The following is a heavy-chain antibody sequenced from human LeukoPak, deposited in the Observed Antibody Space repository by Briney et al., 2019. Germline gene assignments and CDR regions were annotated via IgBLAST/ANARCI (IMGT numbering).Heavy chain of an antibody. V-gene: IGHV1-69*13. CDR1: GGTFSSYA. Sequence: ASVKVSCKASGGTFSSYAISWVRQAPGQGLEWMGGIIPIFGTANYAQKFQGRVTITADESTSAAYMELSSLRSEDTAVYYCARDTDYSDSSGDSGYFDYWGQGTLVTVSS. CDR3: ARDTDYSDSSGDSGYFDY. CDR2: IIPIFGTA. J-gene: IGHJ4*02. D-gene: IGHD3-22*01.